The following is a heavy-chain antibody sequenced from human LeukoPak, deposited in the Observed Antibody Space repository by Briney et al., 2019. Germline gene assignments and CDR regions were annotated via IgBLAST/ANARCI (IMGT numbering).Heavy chain of an antibody. J-gene: IGHJ4*02. CDR3: ARFGYSGWNLEY. Sequence: GGSLRLSCVASGFSFRDFWMSWVRQSPGKGLEWVASINQGGSLNYYVDSVKGRFTISRDDAKSPLYVRMDSLRDEDTAVYYCARFGYSGWNLEYWGQGTLVTVSS. V-gene: IGHV3-7*01. CDR1: GFSFRDFW. CDR2: INQGGSLN. D-gene: IGHD5-12*01.